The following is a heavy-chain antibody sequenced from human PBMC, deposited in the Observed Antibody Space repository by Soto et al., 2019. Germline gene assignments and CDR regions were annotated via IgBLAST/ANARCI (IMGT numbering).Heavy chain of an antibody. J-gene: IGHJ6*02. CDR1: GYTFTSYY. CDR3: ARGSPTIFGVVIIGPHYYGMDV. CDR2: INPSGGST. V-gene: IGHV1-46*01. D-gene: IGHD3-3*01. Sequence: ASVKVSCKASGYTFTSYYMHWVRQAPGQGLGWMGIINPSGGSTSYAQKFQGRVTMTRDTSTSTVYMELSSLRSEDTAVYYCARGSPTIFGVVIIGPHYYGMDVWGQGTKVTVSS.